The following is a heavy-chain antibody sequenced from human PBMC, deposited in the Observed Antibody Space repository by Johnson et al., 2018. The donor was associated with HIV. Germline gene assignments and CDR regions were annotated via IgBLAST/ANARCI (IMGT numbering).Heavy chain of an antibody. Sequence: HVQLVESGGGLVQPGGSLRLSCAASGFTFSSYGMHWVRQAPGKGLEWVAVISYDGSNKYYADSVKGRFTISRDNSKNTLYLQMNSLRAEDTAVYYCAKGFFELDDAFDIWGQGTMVTVSS. CDR1: GFTFSSYG. D-gene: IGHD3/OR15-3a*01. CDR3: AKGFFELDDAFDI. V-gene: IGHV3-30*18. J-gene: IGHJ3*02. CDR2: ISYDGSNK.